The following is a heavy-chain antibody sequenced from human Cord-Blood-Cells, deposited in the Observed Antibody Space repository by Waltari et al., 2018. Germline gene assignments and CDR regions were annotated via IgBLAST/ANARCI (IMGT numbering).Heavy chain of an antibody. CDR1: GYSFTSYW. D-gene: IGHD2-2*01. CDR3: ARGDCSSTSCYAFDI. CDR2: IYPGDSDT. Sequence: EVQLVQSGAEAKKPGESPKISCKGSGYSFTSYWLGWVRQMPGKGLEWMGIIYPGDSDTRYSPSFQGQVTISADKSISTAYLQWSSLKASDTAMYYCARGDCSSTSCYAFDIWGQGTMVTVSS. J-gene: IGHJ3*02. V-gene: IGHV5-51*03.